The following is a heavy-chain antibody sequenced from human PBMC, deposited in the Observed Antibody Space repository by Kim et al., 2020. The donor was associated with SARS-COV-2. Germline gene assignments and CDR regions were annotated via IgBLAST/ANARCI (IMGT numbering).Heavy chain of an antibody. J-gene: IGHJ6*02. CDR1: GFTFGDYA. CDR3: TRDWHSSGIGTGGGSMDV. CDR2: IRSKAYGGTT. D-gene: IGHD6-19*01. Sequence: GGSLRLYCTASGFTFGDYAMSWFRQAPGKGLEWVGFIRSKAYGGTTEYAASVKGRFTISRDDSKSIAYLQMNSLKTEDTAVYYCTRDWHSSGIGTGGGSMDVWGQGTTVTVSS. V-gene: IGHV3-49*03.